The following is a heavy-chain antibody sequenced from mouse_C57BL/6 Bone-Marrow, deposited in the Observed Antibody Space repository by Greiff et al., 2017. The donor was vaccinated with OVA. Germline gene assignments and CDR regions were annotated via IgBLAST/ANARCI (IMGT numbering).Heavy chain of an antibody. CDR2: ISDGGSYT. Sequence: DVKLVESGGGLVKPGGSLKLSCAASGFTFSSYAMSWVRQTPEKRLEWVATISDGGSYTYYPDNVKGRFTISRDNAKNNLYLQMSHLKYEDTAMYYCARAYSNYNDYWGQGTTLTVSS. CDR3: ARAYSNYNDY. CDR1: GFTFSSYA. D-gene: IGHD2-5*01. J-gene: IGHJ2*01. V-gene: IGHV5-4*03.